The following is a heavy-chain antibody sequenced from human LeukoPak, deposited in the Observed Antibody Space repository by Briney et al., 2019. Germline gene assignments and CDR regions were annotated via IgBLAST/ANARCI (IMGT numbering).Heavy chain of an antibody. V-gene: IGHV4-59*01. J-gene: IGHJ2*01. CDR3: ASTGYCSGGSCYGYWYFDL. CDR1: GGSISSYY. D-gene: IGHD2-15*01. Sequence: SETLSLTCTVSGGSISSYYWSWIRQPPGKGLEWIGYIYYSGSTNYNPSLKSRVTISVDTSKNQFSLKLSSVTAADTAVYYCASTGYCSGGSCYGYWYFDLWGRGTLVTVSS. CDR2: IYYSGST.